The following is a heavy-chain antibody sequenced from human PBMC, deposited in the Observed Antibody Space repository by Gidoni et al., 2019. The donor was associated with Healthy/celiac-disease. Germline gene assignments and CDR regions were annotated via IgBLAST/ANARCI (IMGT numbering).Heavy chain of an antibody. CDR2: IYYSGST. CDR1: GGSISSYY. V-gene: IGHV4-59*01. J-gene: IGHJ4*02. Sequence: QVQLQESGPGLVKPSETLSLTCTVSGGSISSYYWSWIRQPPGKGLEWIGYIYYSGSTNYNPSLKSRVTISVDTSKNQFSLKLSSVTAADTAVYYCARSSSYGDYDYWGQGTLVTVSS. D-gene: IGHD4-17*01. CDR3: ARSSSYGDYDY.